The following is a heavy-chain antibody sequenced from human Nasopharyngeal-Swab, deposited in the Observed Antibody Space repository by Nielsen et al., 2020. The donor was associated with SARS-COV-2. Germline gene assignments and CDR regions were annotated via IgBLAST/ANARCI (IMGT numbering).Heavy chain of an antibody. CDR3: ARGRDFSFDS. Sequence: SETLSLTCAISGDSVASHSAGWNWIRQSPSRGFGWLGRTLYRSKWYNDYAESVKSRIAVNPDTSKNQFSLQLNSVTPEDTAVYYCARGRDFSFDSWGQGTLVTASS. J-gene: IGHJ4*02. CDR1: GDSVASHSAG. D-gene: IGHD3-3*01. V-gene: IGHV6-1*01. CDR2: TLYRSKWYN.